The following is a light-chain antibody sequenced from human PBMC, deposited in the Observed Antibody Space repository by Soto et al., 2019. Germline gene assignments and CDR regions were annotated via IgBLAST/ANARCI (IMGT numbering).Light chain of an antibody. J-gene: IGKJ4*01. Sequence: DIQMTQSPSSLSASVGDRVTITCRASQSISSYLNWYQQKQGKAPKXLIYAASSLQSGVPSRFSGIGSGTDGTITISSLQPEDGATYYGQQSYSTPLTFGGGTKVDIK. V-gene: IGKV1-39*01. CDR3: QQSYSTPLT. CDR1: QSISSY. CDR2: AAS.